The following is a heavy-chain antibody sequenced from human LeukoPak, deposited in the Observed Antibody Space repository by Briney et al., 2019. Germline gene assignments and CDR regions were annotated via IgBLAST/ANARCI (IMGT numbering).Heavy chain of an antibody. Sequence: GGSLRLSCAASGFTFSDYYMSWIRQAPGKGLEWVSYISTSSSYTNYADSVKGRFTISRDNSKNTLYLQMNSLRAEDTAVYYCAKDQGYEEAVTRGYFDYWGQGTLVTVSS. CDR1: GFTFSDYY. CDR2: ISTSSSYT. J-gene: IGHJ4*02. D-gene: IGHD4-17*01. CDR3: AKDQGYEEAVTRGYFDY. V-gene: IGHV3-11*06.